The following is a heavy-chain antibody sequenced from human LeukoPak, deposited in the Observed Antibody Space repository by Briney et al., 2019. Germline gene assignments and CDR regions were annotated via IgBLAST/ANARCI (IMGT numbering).Heavy chain of an antibody. CDR2: ISYDGSNK. Sequence: PGGSLRLSCAASGFTFSSYGMHWVRQAPGKGLEGVAVISYDGSNKYYADSVKGRFTISRDNSKNTLYLQMNSLRAEDTAVYYCAKDTASYYDSSGYCSLDYWGQGTLVTVSS. D-gene: IGHD3-22*01. J-gene: IGHJ4*02. V-gene: IGHV3-30*18. CDR1: GFTFSSYG. CDR3: AKDTASYYDSSGYCSLDY.